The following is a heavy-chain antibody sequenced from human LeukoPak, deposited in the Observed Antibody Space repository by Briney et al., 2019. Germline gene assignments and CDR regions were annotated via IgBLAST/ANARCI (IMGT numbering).Heavy chain of an antibody. J-gene: IGHJ4*02. Sequence: PGGSLRLSCAASGFTFDDYAMHWVRQAPGKGLEWVSGIRWNSGSIGYADSVKGRFTISRDNSKNTLYPQMNSLRAEVTAVYYCAKDRPTERYCSSTSCYPTPPEVISVADYWGQGTLVTVSS. CDR3: AKDRPTERYCSSTSCYPTPPEVISVADY. D-gene: IGHD2-2*01. CDR2: IRWNSGSI. V-gene: IGHV3-9*01. CDR1: GFTFDDYA.